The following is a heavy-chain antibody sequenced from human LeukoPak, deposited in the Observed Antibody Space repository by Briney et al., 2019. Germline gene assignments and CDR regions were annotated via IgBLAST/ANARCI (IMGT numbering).Heavy chain of an antibody. Sequence: PGGSLRLSCAASGFIFRSYAMSWVRQAPGKGLEWVSAISGGGDNTYYAASVKGRFTTTRDNSKNTLYLQMNSLRAEDTALYYCATPRSSYYYYGMDVWGQGTTVIVSS. CDR1: GFIFRSYA. CDR2: ISGGGDNT. V-gene: IGHV3-23*01. J-gene: IGHJ6*02. CDR3: ATPRSSYYYYGMDV.